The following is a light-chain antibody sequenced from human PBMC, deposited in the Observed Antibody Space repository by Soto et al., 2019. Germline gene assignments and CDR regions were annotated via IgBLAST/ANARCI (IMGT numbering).Light chain of an antibody. J-gene: IGLJ1*01. Sequence: QSVLTQPPSASGSPGQSVTISCTGTSSDVGGYNYVSWYQQHPGKAPKLMIYEVSKRPSGVPDRFSGSKSGSTASLTVSGLQADDEAHYYCSSYAGSNNFVFGTGTKVTVL. V-gene: IGLV2-8*01. CDR3: SSYAGSNNFV. CDR2: EVS. CDR1: SSDVGGYNY.